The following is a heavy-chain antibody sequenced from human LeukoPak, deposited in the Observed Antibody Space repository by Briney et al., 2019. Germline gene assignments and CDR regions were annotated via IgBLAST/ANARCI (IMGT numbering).Heavy chain of an antibody. Sequence: ASVKVSCKASGYTFTSYDINWVRQATRQGLEWMGWVNPNSGNTGYAQKFQGRVTMTRNTSISTAYMELSSLRSEDTAVYYCARRPAVKVRTTSYYYGMDVWGQGTTVTVSS. CDR1: GYTFTSYD. CDR2: VNPNSGNT. D-gene: IGHD2/OR15-2a*01. CDR3: ARRPAVKVRTTSYYYGMDV. V-gene: IGHV1-8*01. J-gene: IGHJ6*02.